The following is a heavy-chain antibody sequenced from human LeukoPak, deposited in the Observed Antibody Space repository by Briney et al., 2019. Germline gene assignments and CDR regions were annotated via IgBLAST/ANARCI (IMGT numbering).Heavy chain of an antibody. Sequence: PGGSLRLSCAASGFTLSRHPIFWVRQAPGKGLEWVAVISHDGGNKYYTDSVKGRFTISRDNAKKSLYLQMNSLRAEDTAVYYCARVYQGVSLFDGIDYWGQGTLVTVSS. J-gene: IGHJ4*02. V-gene: IGHV3-30*04. CDR3: ARVYQGVSLFDGIDY. D-gene: IGHD3-10*01. CDR2: ISHDGGNK. CDR1: GFTLSRHP.